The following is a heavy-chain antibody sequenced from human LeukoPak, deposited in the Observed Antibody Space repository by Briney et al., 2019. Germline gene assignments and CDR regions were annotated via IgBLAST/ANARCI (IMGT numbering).Heavy chain of an antibody. Sequence: GGSLRLSCAASGFTFSSYAMSWVRQAPGKGLEWVSAISGSGGSTYYADSVKGRFTISRDNSKNTLYLQMNSLRGEDTAVYYCASSMVRGVISLGYYYYGMDVWGQGTTVTVSS. J-gene: IGHJ6*02. CDR1: GFTFSSYA. D-gene: IGHD3-10*01. CDR2: ISGSGGST. V-gene: IGHV3-23*01. CDR3: ASSMVRGVISLGYYYYGMDV.